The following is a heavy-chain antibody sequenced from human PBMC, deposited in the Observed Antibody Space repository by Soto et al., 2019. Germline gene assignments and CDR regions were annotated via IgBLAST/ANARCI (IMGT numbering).Heavy chain of an antibody. CDR2: IYWDDDK. J-gene: IGHJ5*02. D-gene: IGHD3-10*01. V-gene: IGHV2-5*02. CDR1: GFSLSTSGVG. CDR3: AHSRLTMVREGLSRSKKCWFDP. Sequence: QITLKESGPTLVKPTQTLTLTCTFSGFSLSTSGVGVGWLRQPPGTALEWLGPIYWDDDKRYSPSLKSRLTITKDTSKTTVVLTMINMDPVDTATYYSAHSRLTMVREGLSRSKKCWFDPWGQGTLVTVSS.